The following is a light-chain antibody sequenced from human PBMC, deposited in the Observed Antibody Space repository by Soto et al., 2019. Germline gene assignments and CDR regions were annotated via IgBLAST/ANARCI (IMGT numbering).Light chain of an antibody. CDR2: KVS. CDR3: QQDYNLWP. Sequence: EVVVTQSPLSLPVTLAQPASISCMSSQGLVYSDGNTYLNWFHQRPGQSPRRLIYKVSNLDSGIPATFSGSGSGTDFTLTISSLQPEDFAVYYCQQDYNLWPCGQGTKVDIK. CDR1: QGLVYSDGNTY. J-gene: IGKJ1*01. V-gene: IGKV2-30*01.